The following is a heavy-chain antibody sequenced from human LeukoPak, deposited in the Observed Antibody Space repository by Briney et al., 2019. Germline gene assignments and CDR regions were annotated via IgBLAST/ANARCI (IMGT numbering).Heavy chain of an antibody. V-gene: IGHV3-21*01. J-gene: IGHJ4*02. CDR2: ISSSSSYI. CDR1: GFPFSSYS. CDR3: ARGVTTVKFDY. D-gene: IGHD4-17*01. Sequence: GGSLRLSCAASGFPFSSYSMNWVRQAPGKGLEWVSSISSSSSYIYYADSVKGRFTISRDNAKNSLYLQMNSLRAEDTAVYYCARGVTTVKFDYWGQGTLVTVSS.